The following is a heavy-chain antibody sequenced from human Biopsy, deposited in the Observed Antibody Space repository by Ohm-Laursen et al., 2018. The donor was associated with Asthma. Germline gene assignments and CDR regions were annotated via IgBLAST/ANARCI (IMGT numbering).Heavy chain of an antibody. CDR3: ARDREVYGSGIGALYYYYYYGMDV. D-gene: IGHD3-10*01. J-gene: IGHJ6*02. V-gene: IGHV3-23*01. Sequence: GSLRLSCAASGFTFSSYAMSGVRQAPGKGLEWVSAISGSGGSTYYADSVKGRFTISRDNSKNTLYLQMNSLRAEDTAVYYCARDREVYGSGIGALYYYYYYGMDVWGQGTTVTVSS. CDR2: ISGSGGST. CDR1: GFTFSSYA.